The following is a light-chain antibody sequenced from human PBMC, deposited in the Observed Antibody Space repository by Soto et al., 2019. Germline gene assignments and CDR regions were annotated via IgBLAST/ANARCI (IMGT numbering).Light chain of an antibody. CDR1: SSNIGSKT. CDR3: SSWDASLNGYV. CDR2: SNY. V-gene: IGLV1-44*01. J-gene: IGLJ1*01. Sequence: QSVLTQPPSASGTPGQRVTISCSGSSSNIGSKTVNWYQQLPGTAPKLLFYSNYQRPSGVPDRFSGSKSGTSASLAISGLQSEDEADYYCSSWDASLNGYVFGTGTKLTVL.